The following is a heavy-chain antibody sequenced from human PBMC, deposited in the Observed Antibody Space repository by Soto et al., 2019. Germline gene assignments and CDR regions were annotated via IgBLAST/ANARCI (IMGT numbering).Heavy chain of an antibody. V-gene: IGHV3-30*18. CDR3: AKEAAATGGIGAFDI. J-gene: IGHJ3*02. Sequence: GGSLRLSCAASGFTFSSSGMHWVRKAPGKGLEWVAVISYDGSIKYYADSMRGRFTISRDNSKNTLHLQMNSLRAEDTAVFYCAKEAAATGGIGAFDIWGQGTLVTVSS. D-gene: IGHD1-26*01. CDR2: ISYDGSIK. CDR1: GFTFSSSG.